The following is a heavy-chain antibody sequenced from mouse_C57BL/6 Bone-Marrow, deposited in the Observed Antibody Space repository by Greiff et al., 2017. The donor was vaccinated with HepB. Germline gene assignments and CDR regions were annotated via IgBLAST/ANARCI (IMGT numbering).Heavy chain of an antibody. Sequence: EVQLVESGGGLVKPGGSLKLSCAASGFTFSSYAMSWVRQTPEKRLEWVATISDGGSYTYYPDNVKGRFTISRDNAKNNLYLQMSHLKSEDTAMYYCASAYYGSSLYYFDYWGQGTTLTVSS. J-gene: IGHJ2*01. CDR3: ASAYYGSSLYYFDY. CDR2: ISDGGSYT. V-gene: IGHV5-4*01. D-gene: IGHD1-1*01. CDR1: GFTFSSYA.